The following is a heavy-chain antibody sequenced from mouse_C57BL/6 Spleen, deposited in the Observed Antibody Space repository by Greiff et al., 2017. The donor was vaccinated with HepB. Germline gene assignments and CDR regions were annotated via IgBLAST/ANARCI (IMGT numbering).Heavy chain of an antibody. CDR3: ARAIPYYVYFDY. CDR1: GYTFTDHT. Sequence: VQLQQSDAELVKPGASVKISCTVSGYTFTDHTIHWMKQRPEQGLEWIGYIYPRDGSTKYNEKFKGKATLPADKSSRTAYLQRNSLTSEDSAVYFCARAIPYYVYFDYWGQGTTLTVSS. CDR2: IYPRDGST. V-gene: IGHV1-78*01. D-gene: IGHD1-1*01. J-gene: IGHJ2*01.